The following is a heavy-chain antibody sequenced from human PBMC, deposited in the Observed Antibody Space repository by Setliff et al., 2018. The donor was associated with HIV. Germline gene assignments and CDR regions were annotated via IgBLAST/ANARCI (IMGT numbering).Heavy chain of an antibody. V-gene: IGHV4-59*11. Sequence: SETLSLTCTVSGASINSHYWSWIRQAPGKGLEWIAYIYYSGSTNYNPSLKSRVTISMDTSNNQFSLKLSSVTAADTAVYYCARARGNTYYYYYMDVWGKGTTVTVSS. J-gene: IGHJ6*03. CDR3: ARARGNTYYYYYMDV. D-gene: IGHD4-4*01. CDR2: IYYSGST. CDR1: GASINSHY.